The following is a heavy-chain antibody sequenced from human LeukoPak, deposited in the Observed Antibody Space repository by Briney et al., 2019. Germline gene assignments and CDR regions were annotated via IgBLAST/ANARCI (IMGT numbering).Heavy chain of an antibody. V-gene: IGHV3-7*03. Sequence: QPGGSLRLSCAASAFTLSNHWMTWVRQVPGRGPEWVANVNRDGNETYYLDSVKGRFTISRDNAKNSLYLQMNSLRAEDTALYYCVRNNAMDVWGQGTTVIVSS. CDR1: AFTLSNHW. J-gene: IGHJ6*02. D-gene: IGHD2-8*01. CDR2: VNRDGNET. CDR3: VRNNAMDV.